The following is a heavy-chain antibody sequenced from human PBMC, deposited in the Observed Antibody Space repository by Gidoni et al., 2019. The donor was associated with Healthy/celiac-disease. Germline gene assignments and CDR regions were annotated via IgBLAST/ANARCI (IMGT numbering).Heavy chain of an antibody. D-gene: IGHD3-3*01. CDR1: GFTFSSYA. J-gene: IGHJ4*02. CDR2: ISYDGSNK. V-gene: IGHV3-30-3*01. CDR3: ARGGAIFGVVTPFDY. Sequence: QVQLVESGGGVLHPGRSLRLSCAASGFTFSSYAMHWVRQAPGKGLEWVAVISYDGSNKYYADSVKGRFTISRDNSKNTLYLQMNSLRAEDTAVYYCARGGAIFGVVTPFDYWGQGTLVTVSS.